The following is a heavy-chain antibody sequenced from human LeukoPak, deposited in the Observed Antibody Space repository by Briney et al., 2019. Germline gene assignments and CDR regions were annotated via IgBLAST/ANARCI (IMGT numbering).Heavy chain of an antibody. CDR2: INPGGGNT. D-gene: IGHD5-24*01. J-gene: IGHJ3*02. Sequence: ASVKVSCKASGYTFTNYYIHWVRQAPGQGLEWMGLINPGGGNTNYAQNFQGRVTMTRDTSASTVYMELSSLRSEDTAIYYCARIRDGYNDAYDIWGQGTVVTVPS. CDR3: ARIRDGYNDAYDI. V-gene: IGHV1-46*01. CDR1: GYTFTNYY.